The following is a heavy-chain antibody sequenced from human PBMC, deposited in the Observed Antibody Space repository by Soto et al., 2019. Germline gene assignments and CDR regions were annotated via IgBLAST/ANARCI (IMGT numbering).Heavy chain of an antibody. D-gene: IGHD2-21*02. CDR3: ARVSCGGDCYSFYYGMDV. V-gene: IGHV3-21*01. Sequence: GGSLRLSCAASGFTFSSYSVNWVRQAPGKGLEWVSSISSSSSYIYYADSVKGRFTISRDNAKNSLYLQMNSLRAEDTAVYYCARVSCGGDCYSFYYGMDVWGQGTTVTVSS. J-gene: IGHJ6*02. CDR2: ISSSSSYI. CDR1: GFTFSSYS.